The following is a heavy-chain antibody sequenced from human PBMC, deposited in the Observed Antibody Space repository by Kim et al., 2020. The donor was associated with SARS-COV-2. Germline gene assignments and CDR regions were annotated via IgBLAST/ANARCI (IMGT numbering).Heavy chain of an antibody. CDR3: AREQS. V-gene: IGHV3-7*03. J-gene: IGHJ4*02. CDR2: DGSRR. Sequence: DGSRRSYGDSVEGRVTISIDNAKSSLYLQMSSLRAEDTPVYYCAREQSWGQGTLVTVSS.